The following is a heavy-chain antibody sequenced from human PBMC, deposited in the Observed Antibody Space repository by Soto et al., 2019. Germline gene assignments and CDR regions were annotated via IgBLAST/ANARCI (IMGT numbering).Heavy chain of an antibody. D-gene: IGHD2-21*01. CDR1: GFTFSNYG. Sequence: QVQLVESGGGVVQPGRSVRLSCAASGFTFSNYGMHWVRQAPGKGLEWVADISYDGSNKKYADSVKGRFTISRDNSKNTLYLQIKSGRAEDTAVYYCAKEEGVSVIAAYFFDYWGQGTLVTVSS. CDR3: AKEEGVSVIAAYFFDY. J-gene: IGHJ4*02. CDR2: ISYDGSNK. V-gene: IGHV3-30*18.